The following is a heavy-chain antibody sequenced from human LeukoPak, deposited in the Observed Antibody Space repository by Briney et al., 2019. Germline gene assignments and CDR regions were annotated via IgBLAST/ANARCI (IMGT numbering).Heavy chain of an antibody. CDR2: IRYEGSNK. Sequence: PGGSLRLSCAASGFTFSSYGMHWVRQAPGKGLEWLAFIRYEGSNKYYADSVKGRFTISRDNAKNTLYLQMNSLRAEDTAVYYCAKDDYGDSTFDYWGQGTLVTVSS. CDR1: GFTFSSYG. V-gene: IGHV3-30*02. J-gene: IGHJ4*02. D-gene: IGHD4-17*01. CDR3: AKDDYGDSTFDY.